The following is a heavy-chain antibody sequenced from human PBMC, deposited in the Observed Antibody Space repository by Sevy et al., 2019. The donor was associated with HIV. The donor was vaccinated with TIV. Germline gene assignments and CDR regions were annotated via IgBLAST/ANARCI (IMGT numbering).Heavy chain of an antibody. CDR1: GFTFSSYW. V-gene: IGHV3-7*01. D-gene: IGHD6-19*01. CDR2: INRDGCTK. CDR3: ARDDRPSGWLFDY. J-gene: IGHJ4*02. Sequence: GGSLRLSCAASGFTFSSYWMTWVRQAPGKGLEWVANINRDGCTKNYVDSVKGRFTISRDNAKNSLYLEMNSLRAEDTAVYYCARDDRPSGWLFDYWGQGTLVTVSS.